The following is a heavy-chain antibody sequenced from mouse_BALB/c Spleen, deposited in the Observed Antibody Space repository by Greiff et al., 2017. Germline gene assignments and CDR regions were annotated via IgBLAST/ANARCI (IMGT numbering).Heavy chain of an antibody. CDR1: GYTFTDYA. CDR3: ARPFITTGGWFAY. J-gene: IGHJ3*01. CDR2: ISTYYGDA. V-gene: IGHV1S137*01. Sequence: QVQLKQSGAELVRPGVSVKISCKGSGYTFTDYAMHWVKQSHAKSLEWIGVISTYYGDASYNQKFKGKATMTVDKSSSTAYMELARLTSEDSAIYYCARPFITTGGWFAYWGQGTLVTVSA. D-gene: IGHD1-2*01.